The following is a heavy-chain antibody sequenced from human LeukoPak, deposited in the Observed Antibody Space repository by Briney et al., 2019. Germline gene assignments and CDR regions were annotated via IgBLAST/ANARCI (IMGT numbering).Heavy chain of an antibody. V-gene: IGHV3-30*02. J-gene: IGHJ3*02. CDR3: AHLGGEDIVVVPAAILGAFDI. CDR1: GFTFSSYG. Sequence: PGGSLRLSCAASGFTFSSYGMHWVRQAPGKGLEWVAFIRYDGSNKYYADSVKGRFTISRDNSKNTLYLQMNSLRAEDTAVYYCAHLGGEDIVVVPAAILGAFDIWGQGTMVTVSS. D-gene: IGHD2-2*02. CDR2: IRYDGSNK.